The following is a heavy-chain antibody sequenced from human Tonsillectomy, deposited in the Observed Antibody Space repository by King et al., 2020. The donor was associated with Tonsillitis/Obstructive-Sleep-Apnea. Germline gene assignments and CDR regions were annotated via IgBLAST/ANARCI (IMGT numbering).Heavy chain of an antibody. CDR1: GYNFPDYW. Sequence: QLVQSGAEVKKPGESLKISCKGSGYNFPDYWIGWVRQMPGKGLEWMGIIYPGDSATRYSPSFQGQVTMSADKSISTAYLQWGSLTASDTALYYCARSGSDSFAPYVDAFDIWGQGTMVTVSS. CDR3: ARSGSDSFAPYVDAFDI. V-gene: IGHV5-51*01. J-gene: IGHJ3*02. CDR2: IYPGDSAT. D-gene: IGHD1-26*01.